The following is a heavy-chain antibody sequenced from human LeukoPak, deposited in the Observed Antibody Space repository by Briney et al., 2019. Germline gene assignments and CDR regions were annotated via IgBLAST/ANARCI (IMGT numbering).Heavy chain of an antibody. J-gene: IGHJ2*01. CDR1: GNTFTSYY. CDR3: ARGPPFDIVVVPAAIGVWYFDL. D-gene: IGHD2-2*01. V-gene: IGHV1-46*01. Sequence: ASVKVSCKASGNTFTSYYMHWVRQAPGQGLEWMGIINPSGGSTSYAQKFQGRVTMTRDTSTSTVYMELSSLSSEDTAVYYCARGPPFDIVVVPAAIGVWYFDLWGRGTLVTVSS. CDR2: INPSGGST.